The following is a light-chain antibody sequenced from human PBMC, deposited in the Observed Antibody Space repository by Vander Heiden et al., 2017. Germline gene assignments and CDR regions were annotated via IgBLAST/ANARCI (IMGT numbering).Light chain of an antibody. CDR1: QSVVDNY. CDR3: EQYGSSPRT. J-gene: IGKJ1*01. Sequence: EIVLTQSPGTLSLSPGERATLSSSASQSVVDNYFAWYQQKPGQAPRLLIYGISFRATGIPDRFSGRGSGTDFTLTISRLEPEDFAVYYCEQYGSSPRTFGHGAKVEI. CDR2: GIS. V-gene: IGKV3-20*01.